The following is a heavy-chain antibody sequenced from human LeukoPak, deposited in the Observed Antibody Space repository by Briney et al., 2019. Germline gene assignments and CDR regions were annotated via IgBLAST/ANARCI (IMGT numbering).Heavy chain of an antibody. CDR3: ARIEAVTRGYNHAYYFDY. V-gene: IGHV4-38-2*02. D-gene: IGHD5-18*01. CDR2: IYHNGNT. J-gene: IGHJ4*02. Sequence: SETLSLTCTVSTYSISSGYYWGWIRQPPGKGLEWIGNIYHNGNTYYNPSLKSRVTISVDTSKKQFSLKLRTATAADTAVYYCARIEAVTRGYNHAYYFDYWGQGTLVTVSS. CDR1: TYSISSGYY.